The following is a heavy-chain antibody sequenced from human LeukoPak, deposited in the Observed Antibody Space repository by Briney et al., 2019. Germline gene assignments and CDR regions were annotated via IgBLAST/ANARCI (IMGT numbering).Heavy chain of an antibody. CDR1: GFTFSDYY. CDR2: ISSSGSTI. V-gene: IGHV3-11*04. Sequence: GGSLRLSCAASGFTFSDYYMSWIRQAPGKGLEWVSYISSSGSTIYYADSVKGRFTISRDNSKNTLYLQMNSLRAEDTAVYYCAKAVERNDFWSGYYNYYYYYGMDVWGQGTTVTVSS. J-gene: IGHJ6*02. D-gene: IGHD3-3*01. CDR3: AKAVERNDFWSGYYNYYYYYGMDV.